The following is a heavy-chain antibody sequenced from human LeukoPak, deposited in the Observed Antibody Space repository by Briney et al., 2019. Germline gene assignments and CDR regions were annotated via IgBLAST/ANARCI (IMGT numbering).Heavy chain of an antibody. D-gene: IGHD3-3*01. CDR1: GFTFSSHG. CDR2: ISSSSSYI. CDR3: ARTQGYYDFWSGYYNSAHSDY. J-gene: IGHJ4*02. V-gene: IGHV3-21*01. Sequence: GGSLRLSCAASGFTFSSHGLNWVRQAPGKGLEWVSSISSSSSYIYYADSVKGRFTISRDNAKNSLYLQMNSLRAEDTAVYYCARTQGYYDFWSGYYNSAHSDYWGQGTLVTVSS.